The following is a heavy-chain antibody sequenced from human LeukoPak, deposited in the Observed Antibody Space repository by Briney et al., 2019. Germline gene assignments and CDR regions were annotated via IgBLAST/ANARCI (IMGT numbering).Heavy chain of an antibody. CDR2: INPNSGGT. CDR3: ATYYDFWSGYYTYYFDY. CDR1: AYTFTGYY. J-gene: IGHJ4*02. Sequence: GASVKVSCKASAYTFTGYYMHWVRQAPGQGLEWMGRINPNSGGTNYAQKFQGRVTMTRDTSISTAYMELSRLRSDDTAVYYCATYYDFWSGYYTYYFDYWGQGTLVTVSS. V-gene: IGHV1-2*06. D-gene: IGHD3-3*01.